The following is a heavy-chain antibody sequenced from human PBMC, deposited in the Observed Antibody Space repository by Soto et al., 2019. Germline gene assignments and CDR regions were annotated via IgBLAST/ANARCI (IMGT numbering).Heavy chain of an antibody. CDR2: ISWNSGSI. V-gene: IGHV3-9*01. CDR1: GFTFDDYA. J-gene: IGHJ4*02. CDR3: AKVYRSH. Sequence: GGSLRLSFAASGFTFDDYAMHWVRQAPGKGLEWVSGISWNSGSIGYADSVKGRFTISRDNAKNSLYLQMNSLRAEDTALYYCAKVYRSHWGQGTLVTVSS.